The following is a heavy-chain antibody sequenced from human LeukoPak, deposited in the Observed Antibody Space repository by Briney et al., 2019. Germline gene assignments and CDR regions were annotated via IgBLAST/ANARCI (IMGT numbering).Heavy chain of an antibody. CDR1: GGSISSHS. J-gene: IGHJ6*02. V-gene: IGHV4-59*11. CDR2: IYYSGSI. D-gene: IGHD3-22*01. Sequence: SETLPLTCTVSGGSISSHSWSWIRQPPGKGLEWIGNIYYSGSIKYNPSLKSRVTTSVDTSKNQFSLKLSSVTAADTAVYYCARDQNYDSSGSCGMDVWGQGTTVTV. CDR3: ARDQNYDSSGSCGMDV.